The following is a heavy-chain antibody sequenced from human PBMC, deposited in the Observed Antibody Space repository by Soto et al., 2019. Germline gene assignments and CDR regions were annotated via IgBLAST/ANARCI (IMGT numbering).Heavy chain of an antibody. CDR2: MNPNSGNT. CDR1: GYTFTSYD. J-gene: IGHJ6*03. D-gene: IGHD2-2*01. V-gene: IGHV1-8*01. CDR3: ARGDHPYCSSTSCDTNAFSYYYYMDV. Sequence: ASVKVSCKASGYTFTSYDINWVRQATGQGLEWMGWMNPNSGNTGYAQKFQGRVTMTRNTSISTAYMELSSLRSEDTAVYYCARGDHPYCSSTSCDTNAFSYYYYMDVWGKRPTVPVSS.